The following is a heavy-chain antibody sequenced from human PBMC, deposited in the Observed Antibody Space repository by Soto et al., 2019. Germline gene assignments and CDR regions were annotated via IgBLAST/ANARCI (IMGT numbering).Heavy chain of an antibody. Sequence: QVQLVQSGAEVKKPGASVKVSCKASGYTFTSYGISWVRQAPGQGLEWMGWISAYNGNTNYAQKLQGRVTMTTDTSTSTAYMGLRSLRSDDTAVYYCARGRAPTWIQLWSPFDYWGQGTLVTVSS. CDR3: ARGRAPTWIQLWSPFDY. D-gene: IGHD5-18*01. V-gene: IGHV1-18*01. J-gene: IGHJ4*02. CDR2: ISAYNGNT. CDR1: GYTFTSYG.